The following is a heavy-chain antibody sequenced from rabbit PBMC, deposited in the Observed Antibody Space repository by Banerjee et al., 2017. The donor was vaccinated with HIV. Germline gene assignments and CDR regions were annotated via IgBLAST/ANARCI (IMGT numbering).Heavy chain of an antibody. CDR3: ARSSPTDAAAGRGPTAL. V-gene: IGHV1S47*01. Sequence: ELVESGGGLVQPGESLKLSCKASGIDFSSYGISWVRQAPGKGPEWIAYIYPGFGITNYANSVKGRFTISSDNAQNTVFLQTTSLTAAHYATYFRARSSPTDAAAGRGPTALWGP. D-gene: IGHD3-1*01. J-gene: IGHJ4*01. CDR1: GIDFSSYG. CDR2: IYPGFGIT.